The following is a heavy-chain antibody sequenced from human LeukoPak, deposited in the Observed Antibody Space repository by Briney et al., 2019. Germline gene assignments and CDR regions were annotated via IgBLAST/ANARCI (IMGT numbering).Heavy chain of an antibody. V-gene: IGHV6-1*01. J-gene: IGHJ6*02. Sequence: SQTLSLTCAISGDSVSSNSAAWNWIRQSPSRGLEWLGRTYYRSKWYNDYAVSVKSRITINPDTSKNQFSLQLNPVTPEDTAVYYCARSIAAAGTYYYYGMDVWGQGTTVTVSS. CDR3: ARSIAAAGTYYYYGMDV. D-gene: IGHD6-13*01. CDR1: GDSVSSNSAA. CDR2: TYYRSKWYN.